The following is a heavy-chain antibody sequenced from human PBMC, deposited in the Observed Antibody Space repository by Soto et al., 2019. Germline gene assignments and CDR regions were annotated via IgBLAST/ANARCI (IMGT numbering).Heavy chain of an antibody. CDR1: GGTFRSYA. Sequence: QVQLVQSGAEVKKPGSSVKVSCKASGGTFRSYAISWVRQAPGQGLEWMGWIIPIFGTANYAQKFQGRVTICVDKSTSTAYMELSSLSTEDTAVYYCSSTAYASRGYHLDYWGQGTLVTVSS. CDR2: IIPIFGTA. J-gene: IGHJ4*02. D-gene: IGHD3-22*01. CDR3: SSTAYASRGYHLDY. V-gene: IGHV1-69*06.